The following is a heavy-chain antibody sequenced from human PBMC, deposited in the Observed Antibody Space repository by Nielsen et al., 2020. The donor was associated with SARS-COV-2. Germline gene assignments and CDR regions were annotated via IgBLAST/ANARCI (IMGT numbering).Heavy chain of an antibody. CDR1: AFTFRNYG. V-gene: IGHV3-30*03. CDR2: ISYDGSRK. CDR3: AREGSGGYSGYDYQYYLDY. Sequence: GGSLRLSCSASAFTFRNYGMHWVRQAPGKGLEWVTVISYDGSRKDYADSVKGRFTISRDNSKNTLYLQMNSLTGDDTAVYYCAREGSGGYSGYDYQYYLDYWGQGVLVTVSS. D-gene: IGHD5-12*01. J-gene: IGHJ4*02.